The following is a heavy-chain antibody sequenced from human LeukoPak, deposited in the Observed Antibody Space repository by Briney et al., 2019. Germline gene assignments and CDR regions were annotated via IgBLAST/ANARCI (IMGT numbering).Heavy chain of an antibody. D-gene: IGHD6-19*01. V-gene: IGHV1-8*01. CDR3: ARGRRSSGWYIDY. J-gene: IGHJ4*02. CDR2: MNPNSGNT. Sequence: ASVKVSCKASGYTFTSYDINWVRQATGQGLGWTGWMNPNSGNTGYAQKFQGRVTMTRNTSISTAYMELSSLRSEDTAVYYCARGRRSSGWYIDYWGQGTLVTVSS. CDR1: GYTFTSYD.